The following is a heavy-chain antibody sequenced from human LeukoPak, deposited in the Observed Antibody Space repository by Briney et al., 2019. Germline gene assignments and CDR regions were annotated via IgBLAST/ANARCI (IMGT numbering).Heavy chain of an antibody. J-gene: IGHJ6*02. CDR1: GYTFTSYG. Sequence: ASVKVSCKASGYTFTSYGISWVRQAPGQGLEWMGWISAYNGNTNYAQKLQGRVTMTTDTSTSTAYMELRSLRSDDTAVYYCARELLVVPAASGEYYYYGMDVWGQGTTVTVSS. D-gene: IGHD2-2*01. CDR2: ISAYNGNT. CDR3: ARELLVVPAASGEYYYYGMDV. V-gene: IGHV1-18*01.